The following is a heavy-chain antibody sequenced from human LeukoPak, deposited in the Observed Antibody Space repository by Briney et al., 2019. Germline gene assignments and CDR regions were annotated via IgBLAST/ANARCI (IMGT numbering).Heavy chain of an antibody. Sequence: PGGSLRLSCAASGFTFSDYYMSRIRQAPGKGLEWVSYISSSGSTRYYADSVKGRFTISRDNAKNSLYLQMNSLRAEDTAVYYCARDYDSSGYNYWGQGTLVTVSS. V-gene: IGHV3-11*04. D-gene: IGHD3-22*01. J-gene: IGHJ4*02. CDR1: GFTFSDYY. CDR2: ISSSGSTR. CDR3: ARDYDSSGYNY.